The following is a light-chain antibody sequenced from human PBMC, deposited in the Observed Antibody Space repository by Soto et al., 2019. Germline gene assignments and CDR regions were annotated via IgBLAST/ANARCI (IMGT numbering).Light chain of an antibody. CDR2: DAP. Sequence: EVVMPQSPATLSVSPGERATLSCRASESVSRNLAWYQQKPGQAPRLLIYDAPTRATGIPDRFSGGGSGTEFTLTISSLQSEDFVVYYCQQYNSWPPITFGQGTRLEIK. CDR3: QQYNSWPPIT. J-gene: IGKJ5*01. V-gene: IGKV3-15*01. CDR1: ESVSRN.